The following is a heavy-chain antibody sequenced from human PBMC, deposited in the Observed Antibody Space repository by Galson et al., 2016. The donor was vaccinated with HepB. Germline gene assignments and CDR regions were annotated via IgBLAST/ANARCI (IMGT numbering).Heavy chain of an antibody. CDR1: GFTFNTYA. J-gene: IGHJ6*02. CDR2: LSASGGAT. V-gene: IGHV3-23*01. D-gene: IGHD1-14*01. Sequence: SLRLSRAASGFTFNTYAMSCVRQAPGKGLEWVSTLSASGGATYYSDSVKGRFTISRDNSKNTLYLQMNSLRDEDTAVYYCARDGGGTGGYYYYARDVWGQGTTVTVAS. CDR3: ARDGGGTGGYYYYARDV.